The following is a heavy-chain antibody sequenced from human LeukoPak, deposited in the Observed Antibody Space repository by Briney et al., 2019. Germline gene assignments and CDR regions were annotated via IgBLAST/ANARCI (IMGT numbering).Heavy chain of an antibody. Sequence: SETLSLTCAVYGASFGRYSWSWIRQSPEKGLEWIGEINYNGYTKYNPSLKSRVTMSVDTSKNQFSLNLTSVTAADTAVYYCARVGSTPAKFDYWGQGTQVTVSS. V-gene: IGHV4-34*01. J-gene: IGHJ4*02. CDR2: INYNGYT. CDR1: GASFGRYS. D-gene: IGHD1-26*01. CDR3: ARVGSTPAKFDY.